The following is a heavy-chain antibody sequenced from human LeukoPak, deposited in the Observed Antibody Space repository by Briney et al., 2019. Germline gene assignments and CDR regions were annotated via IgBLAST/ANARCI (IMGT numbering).Heavy chain of an antibody. CDR3: ATNYYDSSGYYLGEYFHH. Sequence: SETLSLTCTVSGGSISSSSYYWGWIRQPPGKGLEWIGSIYYSGSTYYNPSLKSRVTISLDTSKNQFSLKLSSVTAADTAVYYCATNYYDSSGYYLGEYFHHWGQGTLVTVSS. D-gene: IGHD3-22*01. CDR1: GGSISSSSYY. V-gene: IGHV4-39*07. CDR2: IYYSGST. J-gene: IGHJ1*01.